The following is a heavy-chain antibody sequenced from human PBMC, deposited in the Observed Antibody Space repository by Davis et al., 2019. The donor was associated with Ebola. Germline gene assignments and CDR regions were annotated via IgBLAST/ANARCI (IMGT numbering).Heavy chain of an antibody. CDR3: ARDERSRYYDILTGLIGAGAFDI. CDR2: ISSSSSYI. D-gene: IGHD3-9*01. J-gene: IGHJ3*02. Sequence: GESLKISCAASGFTFSSYSMNWVRQAPGKGLEWVSSISSSSSYIYYADSVKGRFTISRENAKNSLYLQMNSLRAEDTAVYYCARDERSRYYDILTGLIGAGAFDIWGQGTMVTVSS. V-gene: IGHV3-21*01. CDR1: GFTFSSYS.